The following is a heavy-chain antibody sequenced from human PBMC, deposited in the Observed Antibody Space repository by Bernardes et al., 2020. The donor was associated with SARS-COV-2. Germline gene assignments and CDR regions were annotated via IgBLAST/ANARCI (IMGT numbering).Heavy chain of an antibody. CDR2: INHSGST. D-gene: IGHD3-10*01. CDR1: GGSFSGYY. Sequence: SETLSLTCAVYGGSFSGYYWSWIRQRPGKGLEWIGEINHSGSTNYNPSLKSRVTISVDTSKNQFSLKLSSVTAADTAVYYCARGAPFRWFGELLYSHYYGMDVWGQGTTVTVSS. J-gene: IGHJ6*02. CDR3: ARGAPFRWFGELLYSHYYGMDV. V-gene: IGHV4-34*01.